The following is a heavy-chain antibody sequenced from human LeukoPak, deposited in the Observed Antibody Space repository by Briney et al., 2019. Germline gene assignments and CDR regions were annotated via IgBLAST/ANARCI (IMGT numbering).Heavy chain of an antibody. CDR1: GFTFSSYA. Sequence: PGGSLRLSCAASGFTFSSYAMHWVRQAPGKGLEWVAVISYDGSNKYYADSVKGRFTISRDNSKNTLYLQMNSLRAEDTAVYYCARSPFGESTPFDYWGQGTLVTVSS. V-gene: IGHV3-30-3*01. D-gene: IGHD3-10*01. CDR3: ARSPFGESTPFDY. CDR2: ISYDGSNK. J-gene: IGHJ4*02.